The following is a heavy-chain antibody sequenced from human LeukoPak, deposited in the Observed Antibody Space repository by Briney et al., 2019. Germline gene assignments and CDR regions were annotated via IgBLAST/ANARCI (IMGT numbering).Heavy chain of an antibody. J-gene: IGHJ2*01. V-gene: IGHV3-53*04. CDR3: ARGTYDYVWGNYREDRVHWYFDL. Sequence: PGGSLRLSCAASGFTVSSNYMSWVRQAPGKGLEWVSVIYSGGTTYYADSVKGRFTISRHISKNTLYLQMNNLRSEDTAVYYCARGTYDYVWGNYREDRVHWYFDLWGRGTLVTVSS. CDR1: GFTVSSNY. D-gene: IGHD3-16*02. CDR2: IYSGGTT.